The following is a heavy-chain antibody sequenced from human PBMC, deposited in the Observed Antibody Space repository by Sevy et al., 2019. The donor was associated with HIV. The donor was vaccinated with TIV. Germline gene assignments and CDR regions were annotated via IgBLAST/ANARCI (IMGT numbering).Heavy chain of an antibody. CDR3: VRDLFAAFDY. V-gene: IGHV3-48*01. D-gene: IGHD2-15*01. J-gene: IGHJ4*02. CDR2: IRSDGTP. Sequence: GGSLRLSCAGSGFTFSDFPMNWVRQAPGKGLEWISNIRSDGTPYYADSVKGRFTISRDNAKDSLYLQMSSLRAEDTXXYYCVRDLFAAFDYWGQGTLVTVSS. CDR1: GFTFSDFP.